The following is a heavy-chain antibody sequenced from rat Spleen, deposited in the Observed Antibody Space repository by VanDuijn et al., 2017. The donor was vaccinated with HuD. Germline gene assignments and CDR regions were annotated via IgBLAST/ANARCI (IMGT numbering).Heavy chain of an antibody. CDR1: GFXXXDYY. CDR2: ISHDGGSP. Sequence: EVQLVESGGGLVQPGXXLKLSCXXXGFXXXDYYMAWVRQAPTKGLEGVASISHDGGSPHYRDSVKGRFTISRDNAKSTLYLQMDSLRSEDTATYYCVRQWDYWGQGVMVTVSS. J-gene: IGHJ2*01. V-gene: IGHV5-20*01. CDR3: VRQWDY.